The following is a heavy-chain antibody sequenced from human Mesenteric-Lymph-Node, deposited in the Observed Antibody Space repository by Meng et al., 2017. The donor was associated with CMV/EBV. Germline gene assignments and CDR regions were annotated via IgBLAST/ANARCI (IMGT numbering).Heavy chain of an antibody. J-gene: IGHJ6*02. CDR2: IKQDGSEK. D-gene: IGHD2-2*02. Sequence: GGSLRLSCAASGFTFSSYWMSWVRQAPGKGLEWVANIKQDGSEKYYVDSVKGRFTISRDNSKNTLYLQMNSLRAEDTAVYYCARDFEGQVVPAAIPYYYGMDVWGQGTTVTVSS. CDR3: ARDFEGQVVPAAIPYYYGMDV. CDR1: GFTFSSYW. V-gene: IGHV3-7*01.